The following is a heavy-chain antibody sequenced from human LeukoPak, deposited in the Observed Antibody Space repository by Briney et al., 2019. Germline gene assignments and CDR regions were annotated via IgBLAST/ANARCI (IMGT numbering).Heavy chain of an antibody. Sequence: GSVRVSCKASGYTFTGYYMHWVRQAPGQGLEWMGWINPNSGGTNYAQKFQGWVTMTRDTSISTAYMELSRLRSDDTAVYYCAREDCSGGSCYRNAFDIWGQGTMVTVSS. CDR1: GYTFTGYY. CDR3: AREDCSGGSCYRNAFDI. J-gene: IGHJ3*02. V-gene: IGHV1-2*04. D-gene: IGHD2-15*01. CDR2: INPNSGGT.